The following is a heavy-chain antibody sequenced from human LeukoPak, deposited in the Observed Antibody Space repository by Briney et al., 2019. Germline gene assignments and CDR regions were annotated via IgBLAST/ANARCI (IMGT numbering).Heavy chain of an antibody. CDR3: ARVYAPLFGGGYFDY. Sequence: SQTLSLTCTVSGGSISSGDYYWSWIRQPPGKGLEWIGYIYYSGSTYYNPSLKSRITISVDTSKNHFSLKLSSVTAADTAVYYCARVYAPLFGGGYFDYWGQGTLVTVPS. CDR1: GGSISSGDYY. V-gene: IGHV4-30-4*08. D-gene: IGHD2-15*01. CDR2: IYYSGST. J-gene: IGHJ4*02.